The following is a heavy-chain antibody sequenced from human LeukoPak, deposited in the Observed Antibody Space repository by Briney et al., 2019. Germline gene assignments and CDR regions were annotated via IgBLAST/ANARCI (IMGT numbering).Heavy chain of an antibody. J-gene: IGHJ4*02. D-gene: IGHD2-8*02. CDR1: GFTFSTFA. Sequence: GGSLRLSCAASGFTFSTFAMIWVRQPPGKGLEWVSSIFPSGGEIHYADSVRGRFTISRDNSKSTLSLQMNSLRAEDTASNYCATYRQVLLPFESWGQGTLVTVSS. CDR3: ATYRQVLLPFES. V-gene: IGHV3-23*01. CDR2: IFPSGGEI.